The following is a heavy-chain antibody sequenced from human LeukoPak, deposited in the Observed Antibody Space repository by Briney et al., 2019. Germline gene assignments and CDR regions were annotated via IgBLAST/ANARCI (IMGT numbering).Heavy chain of an antibody. CDR2: IIPILGIA. J-gene: IGHJ6*02. V-gene: IGHV1-69*04. CDR3: ARDLRRIDKWSSEFYYYYGMDV. CDR1: GGTFSSYA. Sequence: SVKVSCKASGGTFSSYAISWVRQPPGQGLEWMGRIIPILGIANYAQKFQGRVTITEDKSTSTAYMQLSSLRSEDTAVYYCARDLRRIDKWSSEFYYYYGMDVWGQGTTVTVSS. D-gene: IGHD1-26*01.